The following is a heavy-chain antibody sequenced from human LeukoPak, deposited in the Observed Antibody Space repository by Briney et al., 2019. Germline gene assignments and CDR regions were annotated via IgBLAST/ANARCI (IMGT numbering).Heavy chain of an antibody. J-gene: IGHJ4*02. CDR2: ISRSGGNT. Sequence: GGSLRLSCAVSGSTFSSYGMTCVRQAPGKGLEWVSAISRSGGNTYYADSVKGRFTISRDNSKNTLYLQLNSLRSEDTAVYYCAKVKGSEGYCSITSCLADYWGQGTLVTVSS. D-gene: IGHD2-2*01. V-gene: IGHV3-23*01. CDR1: GSTFSSYG. CDR3: AKVKGSEGYCSITSCLADY.